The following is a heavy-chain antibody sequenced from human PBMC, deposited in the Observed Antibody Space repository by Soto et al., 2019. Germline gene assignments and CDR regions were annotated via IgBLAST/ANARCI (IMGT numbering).Heavy chain of an antibody. V-gene: IGHV2-5*02. J-gene: IGHJ5*02. CDR1: GFSLSTRGLG. CDR3: AHRPSPYASGGYGYFDP. CDR2: IYWDDDK. Sequence: QITLKESGPTLVRPTQTLTLTCTFSGFSLSTRGLGLGWIRQPPGKALEWLALIYWDDDKNYSPSLRSRLSISKDTSKNQVVLTMTNMDPVDTATYFCAHRPSPYASGGYGYFDPWGQGALVTVSS. D-gene: IGHD3-10*01.